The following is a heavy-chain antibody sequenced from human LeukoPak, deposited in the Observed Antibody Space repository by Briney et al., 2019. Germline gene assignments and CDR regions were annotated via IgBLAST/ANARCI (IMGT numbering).Heavy chain of an antibody. CDR1: GDTLTTYG. D-gene: IGHD4-17*01. V-gene: IGHV1-18*01. Sequence: SGKVSCKAAGDTLTTYGISWVRQAPGQGLEWMGWISAYNGYTNYAQKLQGRVTMTTDTSTSTAYMELRSLRSDDTAVYYCARHHYGDYADYCGQGTLVTVSS. J-gene: IGHJ4*02. CDR3: ARHHYGDYADY. CDR2: ISAYNGYT.